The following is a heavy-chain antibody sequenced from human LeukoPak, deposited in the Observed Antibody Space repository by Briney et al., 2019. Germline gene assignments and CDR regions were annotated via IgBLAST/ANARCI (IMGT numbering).Heavy chain of an antibody. CDR3: ASGNYYDSSGYYYPFAY. Sequence: SETLSLTCTVSSGSISSYDWSWIRQPAGKGLEWVGRIYTSGSPNYNPSIKSRVTMSVDTSKNQFSLKLSSVTAADTAVYYCASGNYYDSSGYYYPFAYWGQGTLVTVSS. D-gene: IGHD3-22*01. J-gene: IGHJ4*02. CDR1: SGSISSYD. CDR2: IYTSGSP. V-gene: IGHV4-4*07.